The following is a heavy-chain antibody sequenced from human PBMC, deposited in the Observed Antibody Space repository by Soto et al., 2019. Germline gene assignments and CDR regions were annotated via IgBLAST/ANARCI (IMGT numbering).Heavy chain of an antibody. CDR1: GDWFLNYW. V-gene: IGHV5-51*01. D-gene: IGHD2-15*01. CDR3: ARPSRASYSPLEY. J-gene: IGHJ4*02. CDR2: IYPDGSEI. Sequence: PGESLKISCQASGDWFLNYWIGWLRQMPGKGPEWVGLIYPDGSEIKYSASFQGRVTISVDKSISTAYLQWSSLKASDSAMYYCARPSRASYSPLEYWGQGTPVTVSS.